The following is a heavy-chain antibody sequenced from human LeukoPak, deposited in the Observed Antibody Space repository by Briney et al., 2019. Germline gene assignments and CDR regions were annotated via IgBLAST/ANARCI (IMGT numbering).Heavy chain of an antibody. J-gene: IGHJ4*02. CDR2: ISGSGGST. Sequence: GGSLRLSCAASGFTFSSYAMCWVRQAPGKGLEWVSAISGSGGSTYYADSVKGRFTISRDNSKNTLYLQMNSLRAEDTAVYYCAKDQGLEGYDSSGYYDYWGQGTLVTVSS. CDR1: GFTFSSYA. CDR3: AKDQGLEGYDSSGYYDY. V-gene: IGHV3-23*01. D-gene: IGHD3-22*01.